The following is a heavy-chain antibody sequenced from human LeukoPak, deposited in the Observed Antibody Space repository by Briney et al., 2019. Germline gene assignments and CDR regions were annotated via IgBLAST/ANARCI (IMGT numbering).Heavy chain of an antibody. D-gene: IGHD4-23*01. CDR2: INWNSDTK. Sequence: GRSLRLSCVGSGFAFHNYAMPWVRRPPGKGLEWVSAINWNSDTKAYADSMKGRFTISRDRARNSLYLQMDSLRPEDTALYYCAKDTGGNGAYFYAMDVWGQGTSVTVSS. CDR1: GFAFHNYA. J-gene: IGHJ6*02. CDR3: AKDTGGNGAYFYAMDV. V-gene: IGHV3-9*01.